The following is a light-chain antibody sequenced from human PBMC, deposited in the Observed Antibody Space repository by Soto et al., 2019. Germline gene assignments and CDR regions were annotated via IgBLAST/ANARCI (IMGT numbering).Light chain of an antibody. J-gene: IGLJ1*01. CDR2: TNN. CDR1: SSNIGSNT. Sequence: QSVLTQPPSASGTPGQRVTISCSGGSSNIGSNTVNWYQQLPGTAPKLLIYTNNQRPSGVPDRFSGSKSGTSASLAISGLQSEDEAVYYCASWGDSLNGYVFGTGTKLTVL. V-gene: IGLV1-44*01. CDR3: ASWGDSLNGYV.